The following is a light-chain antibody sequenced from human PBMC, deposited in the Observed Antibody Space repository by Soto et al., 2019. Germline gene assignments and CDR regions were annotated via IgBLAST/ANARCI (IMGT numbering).Light chain of an antibody. CDR1: QSVSTY. CDR2: DAS. V-gene: IGKV3-11*01. J-gene: IGKJ5*01. CDR3: QQRFSWPLIT. Sequence: VLTQSPATLSLSPGERATLSCRATQSVSTYLAWYQQKPGQAPRLLIYDASNRATGIPARFSGSGSGTDFTLTISSLDPEDFAVYYCQQRFSWPLITFGQGTRLEIK.